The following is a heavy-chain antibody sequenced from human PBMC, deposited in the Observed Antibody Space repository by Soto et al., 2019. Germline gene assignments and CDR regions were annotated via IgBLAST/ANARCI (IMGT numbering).Heavy chain of an antibody. CDR1: GFTFSSYS. CDR2: ISSSSSYI. V-gene: IGHV3-21*01. J-gene: IGHJ6*02. Sequence: EVQLVESGGGLVKPGGSLRLSCAASGFTFSSYSMNWVRQAPGKGLEWVSSISSSSSYIYYADSVKGRFTISRDNAKNSLYLQMNSLRAEDTAVYYCAIIPYYYCGMDVWGQGTTVTVSS. D-gene: IGHD2-2*02. CDR3: AIIPYYYCGMDV.